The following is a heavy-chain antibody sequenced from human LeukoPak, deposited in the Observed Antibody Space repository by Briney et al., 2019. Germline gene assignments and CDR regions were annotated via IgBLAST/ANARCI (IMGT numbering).Heavy chain of an antibody. CDR3: ASGHYGSGSYYTPAETFDP. CDR1: GYTLTELS. D-gene: IGHD3-10*01. J-gene: IGHJ5*02. V-gene: IGHV1-24*01. CDR2: FDPEDGET. Sequence: ASVKVSCKVSGYTLTELSMHWVRQAPGKGLEWMGGFDPEDGETIYAQKFQGRVTMTEDTSTDTAYMELSSLRSEDTAVYYCASGHYGSGSYYTPAETFDPWGQGTLVTVSS.